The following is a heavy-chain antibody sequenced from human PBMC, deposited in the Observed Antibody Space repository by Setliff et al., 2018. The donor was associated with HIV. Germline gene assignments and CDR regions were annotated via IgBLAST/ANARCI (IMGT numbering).Heavy chain of an antibody. CDR3: ARVQGATHYDILTGYTLYGLYV. Sequence: ASVKVSCKASGYTFSSYGISWVRQAPGQGLEWMGWISTYNGNRNYAQKLQDRVTMTTDTSTNTAYMVLTSLRSDDTAVYYCARVQGATHYDILTGYTLYGLYVWGQGTTVTVSS. V-gene: IGHV1-18*01. CDR1: GYTFSSYG. CDR2: ISTYNGNR. J-gene: IGHJ6*02. D-gene: IGHD3-9*01.